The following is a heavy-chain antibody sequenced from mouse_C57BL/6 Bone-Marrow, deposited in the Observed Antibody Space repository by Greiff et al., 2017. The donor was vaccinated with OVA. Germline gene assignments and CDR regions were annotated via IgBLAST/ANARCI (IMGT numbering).Heavy chain of an antibody. J-gene: IGHJ1*03. CDR2: IHPNSGST. CDR3: ASLTTGWYFDV. V-gene: IGHV1-64*01. Sequence: QVQLQQSGAELVKPGASVKLSCKASGYTFTSYWMHWVKQRPGQGLEWIGMIHPNSGSTNYNEKFKSKATLTVDKSSSTAYMQLSSLTSEDSAVYYCASLTTGWYFDVWGTGTTVTVSS. CDR1: GYTFTSYW. D-gene: IGHD1-1*01.